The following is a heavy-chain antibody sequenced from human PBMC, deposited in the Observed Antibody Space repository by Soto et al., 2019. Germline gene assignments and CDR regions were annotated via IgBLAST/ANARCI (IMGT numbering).Heavy chain of an antibody. Sequence: SETLSLTCTVSGGSISSGGYYWSWIRQHPGKGLEWIGYIYYSGSTYYNPSLKSRVTISVDTSKNQFSLKLSSVTAADTAVYYCARDGIAVAEGTKLYVWGQGTTVTVSS. CDR2: IYYSGST. D-gene: IGHD6-19*01. V-gene: IGHV4-31*03. CDR3: ARDGIAVAEGTKLYV. J-gene: IGHJ6*02. CDR1: GGSISSGGYY.